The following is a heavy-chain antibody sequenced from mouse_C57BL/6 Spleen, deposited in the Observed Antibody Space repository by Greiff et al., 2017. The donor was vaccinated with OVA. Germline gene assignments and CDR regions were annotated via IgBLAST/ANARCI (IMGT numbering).Heavy chain of an antibody. CDR1: GYSITSGYY. Sequence: EVKLLESGPGLVKPSQSLSLTCSVTGYSITSGYYWNWIRQFPGNKLEWMGYISYDGSNNYNPSLKNRISITRDTSKNQFFLKLNSVTTEDTATYYCARGITGTGYFDVWGTGTTVTVSS. J-gene: IGHJ1*03. V-gene: IGHV3-6*01. CDR2: ISYDGSN. CDR3: ARGITGTGYFDV. D-gene: IGHD4-1*01.